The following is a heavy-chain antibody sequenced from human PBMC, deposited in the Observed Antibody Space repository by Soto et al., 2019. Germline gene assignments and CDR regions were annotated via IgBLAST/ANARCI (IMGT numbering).Heavy chain of an antibody. D-gene: IGHD2-21*02. CDR2: IYYSGST. CDR3: ARLPYCGGDCSDAFDI. CDR1: GGSISSYY. J-gene: IGHJ3*02. V-gene: IGHV4-59*08. Sequence: SETLSLTCTVSGGSISSYYWSWIRQPPGTGLEWIGHIYYSGSTNYNPSLKSRVTISVDTSKNQFSLKLSSVTAADTAVYYCARLPYCGGDCSDAFDIWGQGTMVTVSS.